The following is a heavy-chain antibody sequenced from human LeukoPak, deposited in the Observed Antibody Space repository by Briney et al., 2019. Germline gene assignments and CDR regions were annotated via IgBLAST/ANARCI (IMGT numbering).Heavy chain of an antibody. CDR3: VRDADWSFDY. J-gene: IGHJ4*02. CDR2: IRYAGGET. CDR1: GFTFDSYG. Sequence: GGSLRLSCAASGFTFDSYGFHWVRQAPGKGLEWVAFIRYAGGETFYADSVKGRFTISRDDSKKMLYVQMNSLRVEDTALYYCVRDADWSFDYWGQGTLVTVSS. D-gene: IGHD3-9*01. V-gene: IGHV3-30*02.